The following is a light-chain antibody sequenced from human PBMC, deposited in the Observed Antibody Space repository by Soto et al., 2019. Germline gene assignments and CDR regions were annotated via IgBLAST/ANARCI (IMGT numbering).Light chain of an antibody. CDR2: GAL. CDR1: QSVSSSY. Sequence: EIVLTQSPGTLSLSPGERATLSCRASQSVSSSYLAWYQQKPGQAPRLLIYGALNRATGIPDRFSASGSGTDITLTISRLEPEDLAMYYCHRYGSSPPYTFGQGTKLEIK. J-gene: IGKJ2*01. CDR3: HRYGSSPPYT. V-gene: IGKV3-20*01.